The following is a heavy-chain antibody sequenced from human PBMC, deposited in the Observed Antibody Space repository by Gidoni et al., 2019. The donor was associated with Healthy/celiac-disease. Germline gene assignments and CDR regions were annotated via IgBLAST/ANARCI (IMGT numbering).Heavy chain of an antibody. V-gene: IGHV4-39*01. J-gene: IGHJ5*02. CDR2: IYYSGST. Sequence: QLQLQDSGPGLVKPSETLSLTCTVAGGSISSTSYYWGWLRQPPGKGLEWIGSIYYSGSTYYNPSLKSRVTISVDTSKNQFSLKLSSVTATDTAVYYCASNSGSYPGWFDPWGQGTLVTVSS. CDR1: GGSISSTSYY. D-gene: IGHD1-26*01. CDR3: ASNSGSYPGWFDP.